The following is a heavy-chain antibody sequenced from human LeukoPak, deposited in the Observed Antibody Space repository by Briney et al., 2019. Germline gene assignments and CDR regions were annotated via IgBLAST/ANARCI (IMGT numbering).Heavy chain of an antibody. D-gene: IGHD3-10*01. CDR2: VSPNGETA. V-gene: IGHV3-23*01. CDR1: GFIFSNHG. Sequence: VHLGGTLRLSCAASGFIFSNHGMNWVRQPPGKGLEWVSGVSPNGETAYYADSVKGRFTISRDNSKNTVYLQVSSLRAEDTAVYYCVRVEGVIRYWGQGTLVTVSS. J-gene: IGHJ4*02. CDR3: VRVEGVIRY.